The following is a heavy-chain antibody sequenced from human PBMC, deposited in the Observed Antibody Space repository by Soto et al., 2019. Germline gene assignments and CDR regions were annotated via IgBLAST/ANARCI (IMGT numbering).Heavy chain of an antibody. CDR1: GGSISSGGYY. V-gene: IGHV4-31*03. CDR3: ARSPRQTSVIKLWVQAGNNNWFDP. Sequence: SETLSLTCTVSGGSISSGGYYWSWIRQHPGKGLEWIGYIYYSGSTYYNPSLKSRVTISVDTSKNQFSLKLSSVTAADTAVYYCARSPRQTSVIKLWVQAGNNNWFDPWGQGTLVTVSS. J-gene: IGHJ5*02. CDR2: IYYSGST. D-gene: IGHD5-18*01.